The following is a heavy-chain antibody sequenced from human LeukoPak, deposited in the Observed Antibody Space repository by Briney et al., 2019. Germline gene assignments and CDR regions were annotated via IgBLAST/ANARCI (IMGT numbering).Heavy chain of an antibody. D-gene: IGHD3-3*01. V-gene: IGHV1-69*06. CDR3: AREAIYDFWSGYYFYYYYYMDV. CDR2: IIPIFGTA. J-gene: IGHJ6*03. CDR1: GGTFSSYA. Sequence: SVKVSCKASGGTFSSYAISWVRQAPGQGLEWMGGIIPIFGTANYAQKFQGRVTITADKSTSTAYMELSSLRSEDTAVYYCAREAIYDFWSGYYFYYYYYMDVWGKGTTVTVSS.